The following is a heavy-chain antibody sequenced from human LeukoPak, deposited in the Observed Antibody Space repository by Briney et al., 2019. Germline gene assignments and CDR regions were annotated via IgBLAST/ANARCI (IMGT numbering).Heavy chain of an antibody. CDR1: GFTFSSYW. V-gene: IGHV3-7*03. Sequence: GGSLRLSCAASGFTFSSYWMSWVRQAPGKGLEWVANIKQDGSEKYYVDSVKGRFTISRDNAKNTLYLQMNSLRAEDTAVYYCAGDSSGYYFGPWYFDLWGRGTLVTVSS. D-gene: IGHD3-22*01. CDR3: AGDSSGYYFGPWYFDL. J-gene: IGHJ2*01. CDR2: IKQDGSEK.